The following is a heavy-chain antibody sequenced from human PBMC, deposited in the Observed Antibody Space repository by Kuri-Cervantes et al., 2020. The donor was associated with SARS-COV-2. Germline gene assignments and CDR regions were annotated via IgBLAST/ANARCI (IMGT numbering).Heavy chain of an antibody. J-gene: IGHJ6*03. Sequence: GSLRLSCTVSGGSISSHYWSWIRQPPGKGLEWIGYIYYSGSTYYNPSLKSRVTISVDTSKNQFSLKLSSVTAADTAVYYCAREGRTAAGTWSYYYYYYMDVWGKGTTVTVSS. CDR3: AREGRTAAGTWSYYYYYYMDV. CDR2: IYYSGST. CDR1: GGSISSHY. D-gene: IGHD6-13*01. V-gene: IGHV4-59*11.